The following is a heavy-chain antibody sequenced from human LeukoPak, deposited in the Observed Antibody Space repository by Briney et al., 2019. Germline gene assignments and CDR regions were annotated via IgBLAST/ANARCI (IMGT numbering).Heavy chain of an antibody. V-gene: IGHV3-74*01. J-gene: IGHJ6*02. Sequence: GGSLRLSCVASAFTFNNYWMHWVRQAPGKGLVWVSRIKGDGSSINYADSVRGRFTISRDNAKNTVYLQMNSLRTEDTAVYYCARGLPNYYGMDVWGQGTTVTVSS. CDR1: AFTFNNYW. CDR3: ARGLPNYYGMDV. CDR2: IKGDGSSI.